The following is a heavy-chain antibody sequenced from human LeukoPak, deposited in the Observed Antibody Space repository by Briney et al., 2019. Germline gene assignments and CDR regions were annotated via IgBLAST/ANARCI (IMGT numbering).Heavy chain of an antibody. CDR3: ARDREYYDTSGYFYGMDV. D-gene: IGHD3-22*01. Sequence: SETLSLTCTVSGGSVSSGRYYWSWIRQPPGKGLEWIGYIYYSGSTYYNPSFKSRVTISVDTSKNQFSLKLSSVTAADTAVYYCARDREYYDTSGYFYGMDVWGQGTTVTVSS. V-gene: IGHV4-61*01. CDR1: GGSVSSGRYY. CDR2: IYYSGST. J-gene: IGHJ6*02.